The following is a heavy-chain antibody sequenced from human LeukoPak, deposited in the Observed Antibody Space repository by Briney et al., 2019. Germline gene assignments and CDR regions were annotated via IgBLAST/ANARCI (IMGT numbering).Heavy chain of an antibody. V-gene: IGHV4-59*01. J-gene: IGHJ5*02. D-gene: IGHD6-19*01. CDR3: ARGQYSSGWYRGNYNWFDP. CDR1: GGSISSYY. Sequence: PSETLSLTCTVSGGSISSYYWSWIRQPPGKGLEWIGYIYYSGSTNYNPSLKSRVTISVDTSKNQFSLKLSSATAADTAVYYCARGQYSSGWYRGNYNWFDPWGQGTLVTVSS. CDR2: IYYSGST.